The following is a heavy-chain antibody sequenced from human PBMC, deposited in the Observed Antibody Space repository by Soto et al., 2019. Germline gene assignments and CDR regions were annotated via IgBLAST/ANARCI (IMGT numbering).Heavy chain of an antibody. D-gene: IGHD5-18*01. CDR2: INPTGGST. Sequence: QVQLVQSGAEVKKPGASVKVSCKASGYTFTSYYMHWVRQTPGQGLEWMGIINPTGGSTTYAQKSQGRVTMTRDTSTSTVYMELSSLRSEDTAVYYCARVGGYSYGGVDYWGQGTLVTVSS. V-gene: IGHV1-46*01. J-gene: IGHJ4*02. CDR1: GYTFTSYY. CDR3: ARVGGYSYGGVDY.